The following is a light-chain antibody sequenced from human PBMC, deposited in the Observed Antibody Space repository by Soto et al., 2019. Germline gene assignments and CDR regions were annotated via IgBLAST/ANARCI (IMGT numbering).Light chain of an antibody. V-gene: IGKV3-11*01. J-gene: IGKJ4*01. CDR2: DAS. CDR1: QSVSSY. CDR3: QRRRDWPIT. Sequence: EIVLTQSPATLSLSPGDRATLSCRASQSVSSYLAWYQQKPGQAPRLLISDASHRATGIPARFSGSGSGTDFTLTVSSLEPEDFAVYYCQRRRDWPITFGGGTKVEI.